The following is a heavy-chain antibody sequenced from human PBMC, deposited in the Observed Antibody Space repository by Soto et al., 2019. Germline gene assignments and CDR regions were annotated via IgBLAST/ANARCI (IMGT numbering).Heavy chain of an antibody. CDR1: GITFSTYA. CDR3: ATLRVAAAGTGRGFDS. Sequence: EVQLLESGGGLVQPGGSLRLSCAASGITFSTYAMSWVRQVPGKGLEWVSAISSAAGSTYYPDSVKGRFTISRDNSKNTLYLQMNSLRAEDTAVYYGATLRVAAAGTGRGFDSWGQGTLVTVSS. V-gene: IGHV3-23*01. J-gene: IGHJ4*02. CDR2: ISSAAGST. D-gene: IGHD6-13*01.